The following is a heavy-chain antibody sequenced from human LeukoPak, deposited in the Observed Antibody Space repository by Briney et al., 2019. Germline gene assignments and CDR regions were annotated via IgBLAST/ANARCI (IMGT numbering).Heavy chain of an antibody. J-gene: IGHJ4*02. CDR1: GGSISSYY. CDR2: IYYSGST. CDR3: ARLSRGAAAGFDY. Sequence: SETLSLTCTVSGGSISSYYWSWIRQPPGKGLGWIGYIYYSGSTNYNPSLKSRVTISVDTSKNQFSLKLTSVTAADTAVYYRARLSRGAAAGFDYWGQGTLVTVSS. D-gene: IGHD6-13*01. V-gene: IGHV4-59*08.